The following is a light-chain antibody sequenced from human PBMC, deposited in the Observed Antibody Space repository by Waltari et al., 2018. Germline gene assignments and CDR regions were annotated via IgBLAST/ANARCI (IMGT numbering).Light chain of an antibody. Sequence: QPVLTQPPSVSGAPGPRVTISCTGSSSNIAAGFDVPWYQQLPGTAPKLLIFGNNNRPSGVPDRFSGSKSGTSASLAITGLQAEDEADYYCQSYDSSLFVVFGGGTKLTVL. CDR2: GNN. CDR1: SSNIAAGFD. V-gene: IGLV1-40*01. J-gene: IGLJ2*01. CDR3: QSYDSSLFVV.